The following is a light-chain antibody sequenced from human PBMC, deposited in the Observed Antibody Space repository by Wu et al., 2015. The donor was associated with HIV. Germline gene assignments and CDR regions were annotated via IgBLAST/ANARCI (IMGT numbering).Light chain of an antibody. CDR1: QSVSSNY. CDR2: GAS. Sequence: EIVLTQSPGTLSLSPGERAILSCRARQSVSSNYLAWYQQKPGQAPRLLIYGASGRATGIPDRFSGSGSGTDFTLTTTRLEPEDFAVYFCQQYGSSPLTFGGGTNVEIK. CDR3: QQYGSSPLT. J-gene: IGKJ4*01. V-gene: IGKV3-20*01.